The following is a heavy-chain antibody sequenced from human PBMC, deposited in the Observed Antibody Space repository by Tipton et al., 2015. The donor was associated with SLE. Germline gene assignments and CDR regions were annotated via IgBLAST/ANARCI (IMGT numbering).Heavy chain of an antibody. CDR3: AREGSGAFDI. CDR2: ISSSSSYI. Sequence: SLRLSYAASGFTFSSYSMNWVRQAPGKGLEWVSSISSSSSYIYYADSVKGRFTISRDNAKNSLYLQMNSLRAEDTAVYYCAREGSGAFDIWGQGTMVTVSS. V-gene: IGHV3-21*01. D-gene: IGHD3-10*01. J-gene: IGHJ3*02. CDR1: GFTFSSYS.